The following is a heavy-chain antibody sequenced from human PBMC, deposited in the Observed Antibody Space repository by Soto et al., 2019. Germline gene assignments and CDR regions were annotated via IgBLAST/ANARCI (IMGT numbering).Heavy chain of an antibody. CDR1: GGTINSGDYF. V-gene: IGHV6-1*01. CDR2: TYYRSKWYN. J-gene: IGHJ4*02. D-gene: IGHD6-19*01. CDR3: ARDPGTIAVAGTFDY. Sequence: LSLTCSVSGGTINSGDYFWSWIRQPPGKGLEWLGRTYYRSKWYNDYAVSVKSRITINPDTSKNQFSLQLNSVTPEDAAVYYCARDPGTIAVAGTFDYWGQGTLVTVSS.